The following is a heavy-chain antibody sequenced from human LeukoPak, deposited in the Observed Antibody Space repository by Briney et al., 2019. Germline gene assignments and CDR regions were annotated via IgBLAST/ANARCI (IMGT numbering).Heavy chain of an antibody. V-gene: IGHV4-34*01. Sequence: AETLSLTCAVYGGSFSGYYWSWIRQPPGKGLEWIGEINHSGSTNYNPAFKSRVTISVDTSTTQVSLKLSSVTAADTAVYYCARRRYTGYSRSWYPNDYWGQGTLVTVSS. J-gene: IGHJ4*02. CDR2: INHSGST. CDR3: ARRRYTGYSRSWYPNDY. D-gene: IGHD6-13*01. CDR1: GGSFSGYY.